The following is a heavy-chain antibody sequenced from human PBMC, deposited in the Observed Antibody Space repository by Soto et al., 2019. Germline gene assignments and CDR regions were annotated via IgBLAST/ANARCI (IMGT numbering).Heavy chain of an antibody. CDR2: ISYDGSHK. Sequence: QVQLVESGGGVVQPGRSLRLSCAASGFTFNNYGMHWVRQAPGKGLVWLTVISYDGSHKYYADSVKVRFTISRDNSKSTLYLQMNSLRDEDTAVYYCAKRRGDHSNYSWGIDVWGQGTTVTVSS. J-gene: IGHJ6*02. CDR3: AKRRGDHSNYSWGIDV. CDR1: GFTFNNYG. D-gene: IGHD4-4*01. V-gene: IGHV3-30*18.